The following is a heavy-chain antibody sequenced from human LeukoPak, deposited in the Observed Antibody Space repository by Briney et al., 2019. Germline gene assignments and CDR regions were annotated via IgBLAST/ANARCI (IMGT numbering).Heavy chain of an antibody. V-gene: IGHV4-30-2*01. CDR1: GGSISSGGYY. CDR3: ARSTNHDASGSYYFDS. D-gene: IGHD3-10*01. J-gene: IGHJ4*02. CDR2: IYHSGST. Sequence: TSETLSLTCTVSGGSISSGGYYWSWIRQPPGKGLEWIGYIYHSGSTYYNPSLKSRVTISVDRSKNQFSLKLSSVTAADTAVYYCARSTNHDASGSYYFDSWGQGILVTVTS.